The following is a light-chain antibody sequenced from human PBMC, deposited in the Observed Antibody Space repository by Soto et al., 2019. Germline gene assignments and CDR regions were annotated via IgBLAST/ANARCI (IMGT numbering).Light chain of an antibody. Sequence: IVMTQSPATLSVSPGEGATLSCKASQNVYNNLAWYQQRPGQPPRLLIYDASTRATGISARFSGSGYGTEFTFTISSLQSEDFAVYFCQQCRNWPLTFGGG. CDR1: QNVYNN. J-gene: IGKJ4*01. V-gene: IGKV3-15*01. CDR3: QQCRNWPLT. CDR2: DAS.